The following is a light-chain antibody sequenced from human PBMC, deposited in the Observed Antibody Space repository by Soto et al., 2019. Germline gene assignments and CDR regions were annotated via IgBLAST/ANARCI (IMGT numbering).Light chain of an antibody. CDR2: GAS. Sequence: EIVLTQSPGTLSLSPGKRATVSCRASQSVNSGYLAWYQQRPGQAPRLLIYGASNRAAGIPDRFSGSGSGTDFTRTISRLEPEDVAMYYCQQYGSSMYTFGQGTTLQIK. V-gene: IGKV3-20*01. J-gene: IGKJ2*01. CDR1: QSVNSGY. CDR3: QQYGSSMYT.